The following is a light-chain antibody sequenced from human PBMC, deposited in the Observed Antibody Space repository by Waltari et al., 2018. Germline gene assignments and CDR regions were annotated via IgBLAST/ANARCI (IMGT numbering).Light chain of an antibody. CDR3: GTWDNNLSALV. CDR1: TSNIGNNY. J-gene: IGLJ2*01. CDR2: ETE. Sequence: QSVLTQPPSVSAAPGQKVTISCSGSTSNIGNNYVSWYQQLPGAAPKVFIYETEKRPSGIPGRFSGSKSGPSASLGITGLQTGDEADYYCGTWDNNLSALVFGGGTKLTVL. V-gene: IGLV1-51*02.